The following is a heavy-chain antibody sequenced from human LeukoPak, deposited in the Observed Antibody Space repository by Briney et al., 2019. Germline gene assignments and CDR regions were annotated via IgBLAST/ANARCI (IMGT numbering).Heavy chain of an antibody. D-gene: IGHD4-11*01. CDR1: GDTFKNYA. Sequence: GSSVKVSCKASGDTFKNYAISWVRQAPGQGLEWMGGILTVFGTTNYEEKFQGRVTITTDESTSTAYMELSSLTSEDTAVYYCSRSKSVAYSFDYWGQGTLVIVSS. J-gene: IGHJ4*02. V-gene: IGHV1-69*05. CDR3: SRSKSVAYSFDY. CDR2: ILTVFGTT.